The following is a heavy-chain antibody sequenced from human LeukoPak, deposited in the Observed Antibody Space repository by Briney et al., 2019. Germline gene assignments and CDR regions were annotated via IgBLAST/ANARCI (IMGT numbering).Heavy chain of an antibody. CDR1: GFTFSSYA. CDR2: ISGSGGST. D-gene: IGHD1-14*01. Sequence: WGSLRLSCAASGFTFSSYAMSWVRQAPGKGLEWVSAISGSGGSTYYADSVKGRFTISRDNSKNTLYLQMNSLRAEDTAVYYCAKDPSKRGPDPYILYFDYWGQGTLVTVSS. CDR3: AKDPSKRGPDPYILYFDY. J-gene: IGHJ4*02. V-gene: IGHV3-23*01.